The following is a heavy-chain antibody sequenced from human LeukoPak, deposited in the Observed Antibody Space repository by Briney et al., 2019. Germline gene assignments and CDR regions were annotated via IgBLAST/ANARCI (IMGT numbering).Heavy chain of an antibody. D-gene: IGHD3-22*01. V-gene: IGHV1-69*13. CDR3: AREGGDYYDSSGYYRGLLDY. Sequence: WASVKVSFTASGGTFSSYAISWVRQAPGQGLEWMGGIITIFGTAKYAQKFQGRVTITADESTSTAYMELSSLRSEDTAVYYCAREGGDYYDSSGYYRGLLDYWGQGTLVTVSS. CDR1: GGTFSSYA. CDR2: IITIFGTA. J-gene: IGHJ4*02.